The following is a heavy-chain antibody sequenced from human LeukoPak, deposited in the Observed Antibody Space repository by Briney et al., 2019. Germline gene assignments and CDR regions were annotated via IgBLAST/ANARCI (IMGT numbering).Heavy chain of an antibody. CDR3: ARANRTRGAFDI. CDR1: GGSISHYF. D-gene: IGHD1-14*01. V-gene: IGHV4-59*01. CDR2: NYYSGIT. Sequence: PSETLSLTCTVSGGSISHYFWSWVRQPPGKGLEWIGYNYYSGITNYNASLKSRLTISVDTSKNQFSLRLSSVTAADTAVYYCARANRTRGAFDIWGQGTMVTVSS. J-gene: IGHJ3*02.